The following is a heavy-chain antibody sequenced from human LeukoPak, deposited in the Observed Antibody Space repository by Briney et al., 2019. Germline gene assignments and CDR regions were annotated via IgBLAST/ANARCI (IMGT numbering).Heavy chain of an antibody. CDR2: LNPSGGST. Sequence: ASVKVSCKASGYTFTSYYMHWGRQAPGQGLEWMGILNPSGGSTSYAQKFQGRVTMTRDMSTSTVYMELSSLRSADTAVYYCARCDHFEVAAKRDWYFDLWGRGPLVTVSS. CDR3: ARCDHFEVAAKRDWYFDL. V-gene: IGHV1-46*01. J-gene: IGHJ2*01. CDR1: GYTFTSYY. D-gene: IGHD2-15*01.